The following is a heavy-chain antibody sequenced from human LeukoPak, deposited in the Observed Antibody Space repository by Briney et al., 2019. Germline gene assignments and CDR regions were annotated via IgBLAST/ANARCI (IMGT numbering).Heavy chain of an antibody. D-gene: IGHD6-19*01. J-gene: IGHJ4*02. Sequence: PSETLSLTCTVSGGSISSYYWSWIRQPPGKGLEWIGYIYYSGSTNYNPSLKSRVTISVDTSKNQFSLKLSSVTAADTAVYYCARDRSSGWSDYWGQGTLVTVSS. CDR1: GGSISSYY. V-gene: IGHV4-59*01. CDR3: ARDRSSGWSDY. CDR2: IYYSGST.